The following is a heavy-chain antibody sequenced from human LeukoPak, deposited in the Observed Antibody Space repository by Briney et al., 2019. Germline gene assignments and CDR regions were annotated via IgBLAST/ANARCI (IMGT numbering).Heavy chain of an antibody. CDR3: ATAMGAPTLDY. CDR2: FDPADGET. V-gene: IGHV1-24*01. D-gene: IGHD1-26*01. J-gene: IGHJ4*02. CDR1: GYTLTELS. Sequence: ASVKVSCKVSGYTLTELSIHWVRQAPGKGLEWMGGFDPADGETIYAQNFQGRVTMTEETSTDTAYMELSSLRSDDTAVYYCATAMGAPTLDYWGQGTLVTVSS.